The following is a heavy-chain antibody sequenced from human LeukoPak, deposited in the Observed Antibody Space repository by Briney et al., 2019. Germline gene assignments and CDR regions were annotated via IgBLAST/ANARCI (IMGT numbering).Heavy chain of an antibody. CDR3: ARGVAGTSLVYYYMDV. Sequence: GGSLRLSCAASGFTFTTYWMSWVRQAPGEGLEWVANIKQDGSEKYYVDSVRGRFTISRDDAKNSLYLQMNSLRAEDTAVYYCARGVAGTSLVYYYMDVWGKGTTVTVSS. V-gene: IGHV3-7*01. D-gene: IGHD6-19*01. CDR1: GFTFTTYW. J-gene: IGHJ6*03. CDR2: IKQDGSEK.